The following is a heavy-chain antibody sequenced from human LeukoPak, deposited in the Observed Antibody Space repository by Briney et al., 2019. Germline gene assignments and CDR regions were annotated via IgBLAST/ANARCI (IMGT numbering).Heavy chain of an antibody. J-gene: IGHJ4*02. D-gene: IGHD3-22*01. V-gene: IGHV5-51*01. CDR1: GYSFTSYW. CDR3: ARAYYYDSSGYLYYFDY. Sequence: GESLKISCKGSGYSFTSYWVGWVRQMPGKGLEWMGIIYPGDSDTRYSPSFQGQVTISADKSISTAYLQWSSLKASDTAMYYCARAYYYDSSGYLYYFDYWGQGTLVTVSS. CDR2: IYPGDSDT.